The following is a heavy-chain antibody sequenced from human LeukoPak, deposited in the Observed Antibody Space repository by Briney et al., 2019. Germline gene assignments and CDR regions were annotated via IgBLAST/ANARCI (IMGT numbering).Heavy chain of an antibody. V-gene: IGHV3-48*03. CDR1: GFTFSSYE. CDR3: ASTADQVVGSLQFDP. Sequence: GGSLRLSCAASGFTFSSYEMNWVRQAPGKGLEWVSYISSSGNTIYYADSVKGRFTISRDNAKNSLYLQMNSLRAEDTAVYYCASTADQVVGSLQFDPWGQGTLVTVSS. CDR2: ISSSGNTI. D-gene: IGHD2-2*01. J-gene: IGHJ5*02.